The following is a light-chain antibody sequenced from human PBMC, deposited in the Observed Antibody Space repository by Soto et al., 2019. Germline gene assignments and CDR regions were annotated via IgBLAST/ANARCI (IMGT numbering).Light chain of an antibody. V-gene: IGKV1-39*01. J-gene: IGKJ2*01. Sequence: DIQMTQSPASLSASVGDRVTITCRASQSISSFLNWYQQKPGKAPKFLIYATSSVQSDVPSRFSGSGSGTEFTLTINSLQPEDFATYFCQQSFDTPFTFGQGTKVDIK. CDR3: QQSFDTPFT. CDR1: QSISSF. CDR2: ATS.